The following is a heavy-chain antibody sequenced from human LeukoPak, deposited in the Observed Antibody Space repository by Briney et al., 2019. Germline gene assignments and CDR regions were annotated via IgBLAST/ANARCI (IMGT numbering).Heavy chain of an antibody. V-gene: IGHV3-7*01. J-gene: IGHJ4*02. CDR3: ARDRLPSSFDY. Sequence: GGSLRLSCAASGFTFSDYWMSWVRQAPGKGLEWVANIKRDGSEKYYVDSVKGRFTISRDNAKNSLYLQMSSLRAEDTAVYYCARDRLPSSFDYWGQGTLVTVSS. CDR2: IKRDGSEK. CDR1: GFTFSDYW.